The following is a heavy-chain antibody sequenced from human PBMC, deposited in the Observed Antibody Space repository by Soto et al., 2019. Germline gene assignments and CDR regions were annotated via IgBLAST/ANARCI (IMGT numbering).Heavy chain of an antibody. CDR2: INHSGST. D-gene: IGHD2-2*02. CDR3: ARGSNRLRIVVVPAAIGSNWFDP. CDR1: GGSFSGYY. Sequence: SETLSLTCAVYGGSFSGYYWSWIRQHPGKGLEWIGEINHSGSTNYNPSLKSRVTISVDTSKNQFSLKLSSVTAADTAVYYCARGSNRLRIVVVPAAIGSNWFDPWGQGTLVTVSS. V-gene: IGHV4-34*01. J-gene: IGHJ5*02.